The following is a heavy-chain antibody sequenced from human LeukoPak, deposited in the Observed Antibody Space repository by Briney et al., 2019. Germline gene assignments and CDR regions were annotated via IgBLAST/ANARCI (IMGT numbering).Heavy chain of an antibody. Sequence: GGSLRLSCAASGVTFSSYWMHWVRQAPGKGLVWVSRINSDGSSTSYADSVKGRFTISRDNAKNTVYLQMNSLRAEDTAVYYCAGIYYDIRVDWGQGTLVTVSS. CDR3: AGIYYDIRVD. CDR2: INSDGSST. J-gene: IGHJ4*02. V-gene: IGHV3-74*01. D-gene: IGHD3-9*01. CDR1: GVTFSSYW.